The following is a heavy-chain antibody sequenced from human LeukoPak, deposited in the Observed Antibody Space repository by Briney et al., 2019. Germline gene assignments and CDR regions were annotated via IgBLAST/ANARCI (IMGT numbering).Heavy chain of an antibody. D-gene: IGHD3-22*01. V-gene: IGHV4-61*02. J-gene: IGHJ2*01. CDR1: GGSISSGSYY. Sequence: SETLSLTCTVSGGSISSGSYYWSWIRQPAGKGLEWIGRIYTSGSTNYNPSLKSRVTISVDTSKNQFSLKLSSVTAADTAVYYCARSGSGYYYVWYFDHWGRGTLVTVSS. CDR3: ARSGSGYYYVWYFDH. CDR2: IYTSGST.